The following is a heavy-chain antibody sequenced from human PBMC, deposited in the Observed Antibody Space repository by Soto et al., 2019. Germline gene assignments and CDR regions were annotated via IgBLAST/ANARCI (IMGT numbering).Heavy chain of an antibody. Sequence: SETLSLTCTVSGGSINTISYYWGWIRQPPGKGLEWIGSIYYSGSTYYNLSLKSRLTISVDTSKNQFTLKLSSVTAADTAVYYCATSYGNAWYTYWGQGTQVTVS. V-gene: IGHV4-39*01. CDR1: GGSINTISYY. J-gene: IGHJ4*02. CDR2: IYYSGST. CDR3: ATSYGNAWYTY. D-gene: IGHD6-13*01.